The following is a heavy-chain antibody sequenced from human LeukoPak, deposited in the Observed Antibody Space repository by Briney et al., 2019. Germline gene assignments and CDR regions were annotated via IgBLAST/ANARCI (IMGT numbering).Heavy chain of an antibody. J-gene: IGHJ4*02. CDR3: ARAVTSTEGY. CDR1: RFVFSSYW. Sequence: PGGSLRLSCAASRFVFSSYWMTWVRQAPGKGLEWVASTNEGGSGKYYVDSVKGRFTISRDNAQKSLYLEMHSLRVEDTAVYYCARAVTSTEGYWGQGTLVTVSS. CDR2: TNEGGSGK. V-gene: IGHV3-7*03.